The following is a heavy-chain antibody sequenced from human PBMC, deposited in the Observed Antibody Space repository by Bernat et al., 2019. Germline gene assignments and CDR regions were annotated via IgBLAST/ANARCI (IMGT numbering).Heavy chain of an antibody. CDR2: IYYSGST. V-gene: IGHV4-31*03. D-gene: IGHD2-2*01. CDR3: ARRGSWGPPAARLPPHAFDI. CDR1: GGSISSGGYY. Sequence: QVQLQESGPGLVKPSQTLSLTCTVSGGSISSGGYYWSWIRQHPGKGLEWIGYIYYSGSTYYNPSLKGRVTISVDTSKNQFSLKLSSVTAADTAVYYCARRGSWGPPAARLPPHAFDIWGQGTMVTVSS. J-gene: IGHJ3*02.